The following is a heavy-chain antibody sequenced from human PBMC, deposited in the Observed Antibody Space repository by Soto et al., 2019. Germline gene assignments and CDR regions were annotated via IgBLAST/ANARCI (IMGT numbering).Heavy chain of an antibody. CDR2: ISHDGSNK. J-gene: IGHJ4*02. CDR1: GFTFSSYA. D-gene: IGHD2-2*01. CDR3: ARDRSMVVVVPGY. V-gene: IGHV3-30-3*01. Sequence: QVQLVESGGGVVQPGRSLRLSCAASGFTFSSYAMHWVRQATGKGLEWVALISHDGSNKYYADSVKGRFTISRDNPKNMLYLQMNSLRVDDTAVYYWARDRSMVVVVPGYWGQGSLVTVSS.